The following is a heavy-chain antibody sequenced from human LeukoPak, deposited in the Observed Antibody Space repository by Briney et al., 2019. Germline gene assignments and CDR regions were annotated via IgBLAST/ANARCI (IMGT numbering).Heavy chain of an antibody. CDR1: GFTFSSYA. J-gene: IGHJ4*02. CDR2: INDSGGNT. V-gene: IGHV3-23*01. CDR3: AKDRWGSSDY. Sequence: GGSLRLSCAASGFTFSSYAMSLVRQAPGKGLEWVSLINDSGGNTYYADSVKGRFTISRDNSKNTLFLQMNSLRAEDTAVYYCAKDRWGSSDYWGQGTLVTVSS. D-gene: IGHD7-27*01.